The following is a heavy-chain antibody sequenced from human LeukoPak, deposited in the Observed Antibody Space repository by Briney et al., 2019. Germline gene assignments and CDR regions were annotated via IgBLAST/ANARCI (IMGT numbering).Heavy chain of an antibody. J-gene: IGHJ4*02. CDR1: GFIFSDYY. Sequence: GGSLRLSCAASGFIFSDYYMTWIRQAPGKGLEWISYISSSDNIIDYADSVKGRFTISRDNAKNSLYLQMNSLRAEDTAVYYCARDSPPDYWGQGTLVTVSS. V-gene: IGHV3-11*04. CDR2: ISSSDNII. CDR3: ARDSPPDY. D-gene: IGHD1-14*01.